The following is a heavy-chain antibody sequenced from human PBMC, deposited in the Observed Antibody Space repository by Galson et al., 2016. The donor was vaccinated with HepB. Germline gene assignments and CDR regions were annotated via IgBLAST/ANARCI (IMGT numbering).Heavy chain of an antibody. CDR1: GYSFINYD. D-gene: IGHD3-3*01. J-gene: IGHJ4*02. Sequence: SVKVSCKAAGYSFINYDINWVRQAPGQGLEWMGWMNPGSGNTGYAQKFQDRVTMTRNTSMSTAYLELSSLRSEDTAVYFCARVGPTFCFDSWGQGTPVTVSS. CDR2: MNPGSGNT. V-gene: IGHV1-8*01. CDR3: ARVGPTFCFDS.